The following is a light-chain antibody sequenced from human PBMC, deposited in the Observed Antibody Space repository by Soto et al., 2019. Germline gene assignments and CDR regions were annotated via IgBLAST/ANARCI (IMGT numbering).Light chain of an antibody. Sequence: QPVLTQPPSVSGAPGQRVTISCTGSSSNIGAGYDVHWYQQLPGTAPKLLIYGNNNRPSGVPDRFSGSKSGTSASLAITGLQAEDEADYYCSSYGGTNSLKVFGGGTKLTVL. V-gene: IGLV1-40*01. CDR1: SSNIGAGYD. CDR2: GNN. J-gene: IGLJ2*01. CDR3: SSYGGTNSLKV.